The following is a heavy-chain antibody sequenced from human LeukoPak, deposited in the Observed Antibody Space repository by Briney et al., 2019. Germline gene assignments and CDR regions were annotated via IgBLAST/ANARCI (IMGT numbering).Heavy chain of an antibody. CDR2: INHSGST. V-gene: IGHV4-34*01. CDR3: ARGRYLTTGGGAAAGFLDY. D-gene: IGHD6-13*01. J-gene: IGHJ4*02. Sequence: PSETLSLTCTVSGGSFSGYYWNWIRQSPGKGLEWIGEINHSGSTHYNPSLKSRVTISVDTSQKQSSLRLTSVTAADTAVYYCARGRYLTTGGGAAAGFLDYWGQGSLVTVST. CDR1: GGSFSGYY.